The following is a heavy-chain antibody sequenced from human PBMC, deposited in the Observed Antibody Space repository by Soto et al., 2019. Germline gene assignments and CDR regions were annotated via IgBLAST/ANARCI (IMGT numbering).Heavy chain of an antibody. CDR2: ISSSSSYI. Sequence: PGGALRLSCAASGFTFSSYSMNWVRQAPGKGLEWVSSISSSSSYIYYADSVKGRFTISRDNAKNSLYLQMNSLRAEDTAVYYCARGGSGYDYSLYYYGMDVWGQATTVTVSS. V-gene: IGHV3-21*01. CDR3: ARGGSGYDYSLYYYGMDV. CDR1: GFTFSSYS. D-gene: IGHD5-12*01. J-gene: IGHJ6*02.